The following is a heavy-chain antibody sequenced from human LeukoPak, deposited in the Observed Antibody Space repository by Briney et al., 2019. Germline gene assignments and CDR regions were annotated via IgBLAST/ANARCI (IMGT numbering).Heavy chain of an antibody. CDR2: ITWNGAST. CDR3: ARGQNYYGSGSQTFDI. CDR1: GFTFDDYA. D-gene: IGHD3-10*01. V-gene: IGHV3-20*04. J-gene: IGHJ3*02. Sequence: PGGSLRLSCAASGFTFDDYAMSWVRQAPGKGLEWVSGITWNGASTIYADSVKGRFTISRDNAKNSLYLQVSSLRAEDTAWYYCARGQNYYGSGSQTFDIWGQGTMVTVSS.